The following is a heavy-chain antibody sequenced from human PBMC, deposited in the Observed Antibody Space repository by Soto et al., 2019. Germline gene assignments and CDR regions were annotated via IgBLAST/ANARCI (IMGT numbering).Heavy chain of an antibody. V-gene: IGHV4-30-2*01. CDR2: IHVTGYT. CDR3: ARGGALRPNGHVPLDF. CDR1: GDSITSGMYS. D-gene: IGHD3-16*01. Sequence: QPMLQESGSGLVRPSQTLSLTCTVSGDSITSGMYSWSWIRQAPGKGLEWIGNIHVTGYTSFSPSLRRRVTMSVATSRNQFSLNLNSVTAADTAVYFCARGGALRPNGHVPLDFWGQGTLVTVSS. J-gene: IGHJ4*02.